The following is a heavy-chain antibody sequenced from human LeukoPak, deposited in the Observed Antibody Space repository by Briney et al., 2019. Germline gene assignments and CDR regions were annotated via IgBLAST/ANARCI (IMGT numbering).Heavy chain of an antibody. CDR3: ARTGYCSSTSCSAGFDP. CDR1: GFTFSSYW. D-gene: IGHD2-2*01. V-gene: IGHV3-23*01. J-gene: IGHJ5*02. CDR2: LSGGGGST. Sequence: GGSLRLSCAASGFTFSSYWMSWVRQAPGKGLDWVSGLSGGGGSTYYADSVKGRFTISRDNSKNTLYLQMNSLRAEDTAVYYCARTGYCSSTSCSAGFDPWGQGTLVTVSS.